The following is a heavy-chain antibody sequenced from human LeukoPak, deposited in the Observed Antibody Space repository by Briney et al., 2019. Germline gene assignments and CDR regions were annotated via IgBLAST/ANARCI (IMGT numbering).Heavy chain of an antibody. V-gene: IGHV3-64*01. Sequence: GGSLRLSCAASGFTFSSYAVHWVRQAPGKGLEYVSAISSNGGSTYYANSVKGRFTISRDNSKNTLYLQMGSLRAEDMAVYYCARAGGEGTAAGTYYVYWGQGTLVTVSS. CDR1: GFTFSSYA. CDR3: ARAGGEGTAAGTYYVY. CDR2: ISSNGGST. J-gene: IGHJ4*02. D-gene: IGHD6-13*01.